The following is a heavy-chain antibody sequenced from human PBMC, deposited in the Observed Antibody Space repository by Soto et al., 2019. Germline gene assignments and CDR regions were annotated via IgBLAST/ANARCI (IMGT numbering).Heavy chain of an antibody. J-gene: IGHJ1*01. V-gene: IGHV3-23*01. Sequence: EALRVSWAASGFSFGSYALSWVRQAPGKGLEWVSTISGSDGKTFYADSVKGRFSISRDTSQSTLYLQMNSLRADDTAMYYCARWSSLDYWGKGT. CDR3: ARWSSLDY. CDR2: ISGSDGKT. CDR1: GFSFGSYA. D-gene: IGHD3-10*01.